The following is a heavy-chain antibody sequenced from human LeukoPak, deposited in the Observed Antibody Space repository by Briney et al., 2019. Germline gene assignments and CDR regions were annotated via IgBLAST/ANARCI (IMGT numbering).Heavy chain of an antibody. J-gene: IGHJ5*02. D-gene: IGHD6-19*01. CDR2: INPSGGST. V-gene: IGHV1-46*01. CDR3: ARDQGVAVAGIKNWFDP. Sequence: APVKVSCKASGYTFTSYYMHWVRQAPGQGLEWMGIINPSGGSTSYAQKFQGRVTMTRDMSTSTVYMELSSLRSEDTAVYYCARDQGVAVAGIKNWFDPWGQGTLVTVSS. CDR1: GYTFTSYY.